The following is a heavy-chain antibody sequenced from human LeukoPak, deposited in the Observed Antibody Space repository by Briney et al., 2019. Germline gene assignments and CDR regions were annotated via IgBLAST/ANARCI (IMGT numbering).Heavy chain of an antibody. V-gene: IGHV4-59*01. CDR2: TFYSGTT. Sequence: SETLSLTCTVSGGSIRNYYWGWIRQPPGKGLEWIGYTFYSGTTNYNPSLKSRVTISVDTSKNQFSLKVNSVTAADTAIYYCARDGAYVDYWGQGILVTVSS. CDR1: GGSIRNYY. J-gene: IGHJ4*02. CDR3: ARDGAYVDY.